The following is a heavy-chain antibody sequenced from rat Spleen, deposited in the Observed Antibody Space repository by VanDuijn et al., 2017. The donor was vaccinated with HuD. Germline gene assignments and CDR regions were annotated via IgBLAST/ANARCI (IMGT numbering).Heavy chain of an antibody. Sequence: EVQLVESGGGLVQPGRSLKLSCIASGFTFSYYDMAWFRQAPTKGLEWVASISSGGGNTYYLDSVKGRFTISRDNAKSTLYLQMNSLQPEDTGTYYCARHEGFGVDYVDCWGQGVMVTVSS. CDR3: ARHEGFGVDYVDC. D-gene: IGHD4-3*01. CDR1: GFTFSYYD. V-gene: IGHV5S23*01. J-gene: IGHJ2*01. CDR2: ISSGGGNT.